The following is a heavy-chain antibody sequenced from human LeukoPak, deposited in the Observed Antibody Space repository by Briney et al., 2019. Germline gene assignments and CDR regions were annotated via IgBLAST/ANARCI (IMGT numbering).Heavy chain of an antibody. CDR3: ARLAYCGGDCYSRGFDY. D-gene: IGHD2-21*02. V-gene: IGHV3-11*03. Sequence: GGSLRLSCAASGFTFSDYYMSWIRQAPGKGLEWVSYISSSSSYTNYADSVKGRFTISRDNAKNSLYLQMNSLRAEDTAVYYCARLAYCGGDCYSRGFDYWGQGTLVTVSS. J-gene: IGHJ4*02. CDR1: GFTFSDYY. CDR2: ISSSSSYT.